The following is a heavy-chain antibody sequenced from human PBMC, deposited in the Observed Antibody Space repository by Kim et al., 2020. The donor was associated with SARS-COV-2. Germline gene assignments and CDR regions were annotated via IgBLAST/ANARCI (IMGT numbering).Heavy chain of an antibody. CDR2: ISSSSSYI. D-gene: IGHD2-21*02. V-gene: IGHV3-21*01. CDR3: ASLGAYCGGDCEDY. CDR1: GFTFSSYS. J-gene: IGHJ4*02. Sequence: GGSLRLSCAASGFTFSSYSMNWVRQAPGKGLEWVSSISSSSSYIYYADSVKGRFTISRDNAKNSLYLQMNSLRAEDTAVYYCASLGAYCGGDCEDYWGQGTLVTVSS.